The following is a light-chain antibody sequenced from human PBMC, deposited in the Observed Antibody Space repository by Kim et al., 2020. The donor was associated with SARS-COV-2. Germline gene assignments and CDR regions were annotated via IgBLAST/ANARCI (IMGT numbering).Light chain of an antibody. CDR1: QVIGNY. V-gene: IGKV1-27*01. Sequence: DIQMTQSPSSLSASVGDRVTIACRASQVIGNYLAWYQQKPGTVPKLLIYAAATLQSGVPSRFSGSGSGTDFTLTISSLQPGDVATYYCQEYNSAPFAFGPGTKVDIK. CDR3: QEYNSAPFA. J-gene: IGKJ3*01. CDR2: AAA.